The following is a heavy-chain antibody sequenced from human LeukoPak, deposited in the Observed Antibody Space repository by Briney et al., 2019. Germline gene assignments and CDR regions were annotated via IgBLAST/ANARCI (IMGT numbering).Heavy chain of an antibody. V-gene: IGHV3-23*01. CDR3: AKDRSCYGPTWSVY. CDR2: ISGSGGST. CDR1: GFTFSSYA. J-gene: IGHJ4*02. Sequence: GGSPRLSCAASGFTFSSYAMSWVRQAPGKGLEWVSAISGSGGSTYYADSVKGRFTISRDNSKNTLYLQMNSLRAEDTAVYYCAKDRSCYGPTWSVYWGQGTLVTVSS. D-gene: IGHD2-2*01.